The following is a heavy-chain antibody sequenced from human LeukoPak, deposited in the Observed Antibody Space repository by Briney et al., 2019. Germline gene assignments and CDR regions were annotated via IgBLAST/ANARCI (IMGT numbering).Heavy chain of an antibody. CDR2: IIPIFGTA. CDR1: GGTFSSYA. V-gene: IGHV1-69*13. CDR3: ARTYYYDSSGAPSRLDY. D-gene: IGHD3-22*01. J-gene: IGHJ4*02. Sequence: ASVKVSCKASGGTFSSYAISWVRQAPGQGLEWMGGIIPIFGTANYAQKFQGRVTITADESTSTVYMELSSLRSEDTAVYYCARTYYYDSSGAPSRLDYWGQGTLVTVSS.